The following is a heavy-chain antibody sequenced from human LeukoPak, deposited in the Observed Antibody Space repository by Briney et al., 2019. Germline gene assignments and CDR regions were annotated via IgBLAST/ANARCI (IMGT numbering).Heavy chain of an antibody. J-gene: IGHJ4*02. V-gene: IGHV3-9*01. CDR1: GFTFDDYA. D-gene: IGHD1-26*01. Sequence: GGSLRLSCAASGFTFDDYAMHWVRQAPGKGLEWVSGISWNSGSIGYADSVKGRFTISRDNAKKSLYLQMNSLRAEDTALYYCAKEGRSGSYIYYIDYWGQGTLVTVSS. CDR3: AKEGRSGSYIYYIDY. CDR2: ISWNSGSI.